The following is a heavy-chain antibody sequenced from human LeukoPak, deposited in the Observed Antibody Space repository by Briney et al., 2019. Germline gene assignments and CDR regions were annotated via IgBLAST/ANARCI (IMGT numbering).Heavy chain of an antibody. D-gene: IGHD3-22*01. V-gene: IGHV4-34*01. CDR2: INHSGST. J-gene: IGHJ4*02. CDR1: GGSFSGYY. Sequence: SETLSLTCAVYGGSFSGYYWSWIRQPPGKGLEWIGEINHSGSTNYNPSLKSRVTISVDTSKNQFSLKLGSVTAADTAVYYCARGCYDSSGSHPYFDYWGQGTLVTVSS. CDR3: ARGCYDSSGSHPYFDY.